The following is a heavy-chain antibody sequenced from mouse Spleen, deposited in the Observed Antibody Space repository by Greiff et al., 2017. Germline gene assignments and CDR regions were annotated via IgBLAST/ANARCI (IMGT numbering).Heavy chain of an antibody. J-gene: IGHJ2*01. CDR2: INPNNGGT. CDR3: ARSGEDYSNYGY. D-gene: IGHD2-5*01. V-gene: IGHV1-26*01. CDR1: GYTFTDYY. Sequence: VQLQQSGPELVKPGASVKISCKASGYTFTDYYMNWVKQSHGKSLEWIGDINPNNGGTSYNQKFKGKATLTVDKSSSTAYMELRSLTSEDSAVYYCARSGEDYSNYGYWGQGTTLTVSS.